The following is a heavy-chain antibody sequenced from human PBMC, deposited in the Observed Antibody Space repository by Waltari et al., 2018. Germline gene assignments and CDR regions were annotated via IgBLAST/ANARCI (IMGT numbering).Heavy chain of an antibody. V-gene: IGHV3-7*04. J-gene: IGHJ4*02. CDR2: IKQDGSDT. Sequence: EVQLVESGGGLVQPGGSLRLSWAASGFQFNTFWLSWVRQAPGKGLEWVTDIKQDGSDTYYADSVKGRFTVSRDNAKNSLYLQMNSLRVEDTAVYYCARDWEGDRPNFDYWGQGTLVTVSS. D-gene: IGHD1-26*01. CDR3: ARDWEGDRPNFDY. CDR1: GFQFNTFW.